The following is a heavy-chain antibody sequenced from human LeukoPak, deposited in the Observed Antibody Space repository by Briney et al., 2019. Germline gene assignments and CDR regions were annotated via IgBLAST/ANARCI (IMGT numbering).Heavy chain of an antibody. D-gene: IGHD4-17*01. CDR2: ISAYNGNT. J-gene: IGHJ5*02. Sequence: ASVKVSCKASGYTFTSYGISWVRQAPGQGLEWMGWISAYNGNTNYAQKLQGRVTMTTDTSTSTAYMELRSLRSDDTAVYYCAREDCGDSDTNWFDPWGQGTLVTVSS. V-gene: IGHV1-18*01. CDR3: AREDCGDSDTNWFDP. CDR1: GYTFTSYG.